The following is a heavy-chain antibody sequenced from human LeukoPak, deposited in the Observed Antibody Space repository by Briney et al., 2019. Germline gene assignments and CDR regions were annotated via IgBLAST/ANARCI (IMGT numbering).Heavy chain of an antibody. V-gene: IGHV4-59*01. Sequence: PSETLSLTCTVSGGSISSYYWSWIRQPPGKGLEWIGYIYYSGSTNYNPSLKSRVTISVDTSKNQFSLKLSSVTAADTAVYYCASAATIRTGAYFDYWGQGTLVTVSS. D-gene: IGHD5-12*01. CDR1: GGSISSYY. CDR2: IYYSGST. CDR3: ASAATIRTGAYFDY. J-gene: IGHJ4*02.